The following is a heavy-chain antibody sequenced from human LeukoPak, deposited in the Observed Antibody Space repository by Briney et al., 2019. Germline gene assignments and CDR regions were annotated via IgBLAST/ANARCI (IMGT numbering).Heavy chain of an antibody. J-gene: IGHJ3*02. Sequence: GGSLRLSCAASGFTFSSYGMHWVRQAPGKGLEWVAVISYDGSNKYYADSVKGRFTISRDNSKNTLYLQMNSLRAEDTAVYYCAKDSASSYAFHIWGQGTMVTVSS. V-gene: IGHV3-30*18. CDR3: AKDSASSYAFHI. CDR1: GFTFSSYG. D-gene: IGHD1-26*01. CDR2: ISYDGSNK.